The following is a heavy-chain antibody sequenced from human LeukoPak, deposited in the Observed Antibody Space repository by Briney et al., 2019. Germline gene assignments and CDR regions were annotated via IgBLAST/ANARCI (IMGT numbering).Heavy chain of an antibody. CDR2: INHSGST. V-gene: IGHV4-34*01. D-gene: IGHD3-22*01. Sequence: PGGSLRLSCAASGFTFSDYYMSWIRQPPGKGLEWIGEINHSGSTNYNPSLKSRVTISVDTSKNQFSLKLSSVTAADTAVYYCARGRLARGWFDPWGQGTLVTVSS. CDR3: ARGRLARGWFDP. CDR1: GFTFSDYY. J-gene: IGHJ5*02.